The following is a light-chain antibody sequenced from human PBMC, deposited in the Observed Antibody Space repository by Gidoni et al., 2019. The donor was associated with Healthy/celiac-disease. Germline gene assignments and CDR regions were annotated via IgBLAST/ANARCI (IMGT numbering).Light chain of an antibody. CDR1: QRVSSN. V-gene: IGKV3-15*01. J-gene: IGKJ1*01. CDR3: QQYNNWPPWT. Sequence: EIVMTQSTATLSVSPGERATLSCRASQRVSSNLAWYQQKPGQAPRLLIYGASTRATGIPARFSGSGSGTEFTLTISSLQSEDFAVYYCQQYNNWPPWTFAQGTKVEIK. CDR2: GAS.